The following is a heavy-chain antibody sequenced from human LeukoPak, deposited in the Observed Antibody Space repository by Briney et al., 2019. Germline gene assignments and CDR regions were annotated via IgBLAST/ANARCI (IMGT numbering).Heavy chain of an antibody. CDR1: GFTFDDYA. CDR2: ISGDGGST. Sequence: PGGSLRLSCAASGFTFDDYAMHWVRQAPGKGLEWVSLISGDGGSTYYADSVKGRFTISRDNSKNSLYLQMNSLRTEDTALYYCAKGYYDFWSGYYAPRDYWGQGTLVTVSS. D-gene: IGHD3-3*01. V-gene: IGHV3-43*02. J-gene: IGHJ4*02. CDR3: AKGYYDFWSGYYAPRDY.